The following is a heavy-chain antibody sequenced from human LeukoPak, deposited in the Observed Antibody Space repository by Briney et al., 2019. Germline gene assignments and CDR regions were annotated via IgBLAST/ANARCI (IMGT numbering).Heavy chain of an antibody. CDR1: GFTFSSYG. Sequence: GGSLRLSYAASGFTFSSYGMHWVRQAPGKGLEWVAFIRYDGSNKYYADSVKGRFTISRDNSKNTLYPQMNSLRAEDTAVYYCARDLGPYYDSSGSGARGYFDYWGQGTLVTVSS. V-gene: IGHV3-30*02. CDR3: ARDLGPYYDSSGSGARGYFDY. D-gene: IGHD3-22*01. CDR2: IRYDGSNK. J-gene: IGHJ4*02.